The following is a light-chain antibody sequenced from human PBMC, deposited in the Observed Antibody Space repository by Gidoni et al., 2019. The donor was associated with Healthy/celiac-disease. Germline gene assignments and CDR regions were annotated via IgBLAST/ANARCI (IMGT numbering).Light chain of an antibody. J-gene: IGKJ3*01. CDR2: KAS. Sequence: DIQMTQSPSTLSASVGDRVTITCRASQSISSWLAWYQQKPGKAPKLLIYKASSLESGVPSSFSGSGSGSEFTLTISSLQPDDFATYYRQQYNSYPFTFGPGTKVDIK. V-gene: IGKV1-5*03. CDR1: QSISSW. CDR3: QQYNSYPFT.